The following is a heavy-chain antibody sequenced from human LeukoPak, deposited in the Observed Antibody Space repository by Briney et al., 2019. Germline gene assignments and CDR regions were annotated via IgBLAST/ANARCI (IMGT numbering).Heavy chain of an antibody. D-gene: IGHD6-13*01. CDR2: ISGSGGST. V-gene: IGHV3-23*01. CDR3: ASPPQLVRSSLQFTRLQH. J-gene: IGHJ1*01. CDR1: GFTFSSYA. Sequence: PGGSLRLSCAASGFTFSSYAMSWVRQAPGKGLEWVSAISGSGGSTYYADSVKGRFTISRDNSKNTLYLQMNSLRAEDTAVYYCASPPQLVRSSLQFTRLQHWGQGTLVTVSS.